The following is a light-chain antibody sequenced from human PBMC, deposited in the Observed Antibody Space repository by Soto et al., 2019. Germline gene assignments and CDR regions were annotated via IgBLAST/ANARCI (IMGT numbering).Light chain of an antibody. Sequence: DIQMTQSPSTLSASVGDRVTITCRASQTISSWLAWYQQKPGMAPKLLIYNASTLQSGVPSRFSGSGSGTEFTLTISSLQPDDFASYYCQQYSRCSAFGQGTKVELK. J-gene: IGKJ1*01. CDR2: NAS. CDR3: QQYSRCSA. V-gene: IGKV1-5*03. CDR1: QTISSW.